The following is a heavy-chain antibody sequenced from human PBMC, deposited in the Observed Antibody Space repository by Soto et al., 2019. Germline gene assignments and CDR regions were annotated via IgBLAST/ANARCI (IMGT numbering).Heavy chain of an antibody. Sequence: QVHLVQSGAEVKKPGSSVKVSCKASGGTFSNFAISWVRQAPGQGLEWMGGIIPIFGTVKYAQKFQDRVTISADESTGTAYMELGSLRSEDTAVYYCARNDSPTDYNVMDVWGQGTTVTVSS. CDR1: GGTFSNFA. V-gene: IGHV1-69*01. CDR3: ARNDSPTDYNVMDV. J-gene: IGHJ6*02. CDR2: IIPIFGTV. D-gene: IGHD1-1*01.